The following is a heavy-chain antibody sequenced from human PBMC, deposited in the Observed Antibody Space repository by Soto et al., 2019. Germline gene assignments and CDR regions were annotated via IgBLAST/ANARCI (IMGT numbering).Heavy chain of an antibody. CDR3: AKAPNYAPKGNWFDP. Sequence: PGGSLRLSCAASGLTFSSYGMSWVRQAPGKGLEWVSAISGSGGSTYYADSVKGRFTISRDNSKNTLYLQMNSLRAEDTAVYYCAKAPNYAPKGNWFDPWGQGTLVTVSS. CDR2: ISGSGGST. D-gene: IGHD2-2*01. V-gene: IGHV3-23*01. CDR1: GLTFSSYG. J-gene: IGHJ5*02.